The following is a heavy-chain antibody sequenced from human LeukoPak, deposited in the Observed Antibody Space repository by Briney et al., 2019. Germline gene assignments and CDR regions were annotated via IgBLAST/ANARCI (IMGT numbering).Heavy chain of an antibody. D-gene: IGHD3-10*01. CDR3: ARGRCYGPGSPPDYAFDI. CDR2: IYYSGST. Sequence: SETLSLTCTVSGGSISSGDYYWSWIRQPPGKGLEWIGYIYYSGSTYYNPSLKSRVTISVDTSKNQFSLKLSSVTAADTAVYYCARGRCYGPGSPPDYAFDIWGQGTMVTVSS. V-gene: IGHV4-30-4*01. J-gene: IGHJ3*02. CDR1: GGSISSGDYY.